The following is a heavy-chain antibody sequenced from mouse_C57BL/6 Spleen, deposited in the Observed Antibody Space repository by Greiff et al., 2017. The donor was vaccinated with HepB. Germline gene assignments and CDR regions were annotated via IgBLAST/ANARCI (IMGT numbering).Heavy chain of an antibody. CDR2: ITPSHGGT. D-gene: IGHD2-1*01. CDR3: ATDGNSHWYFDV. J-gene: IGHJ1*03. Sequence: QVQLQQPGTELVKPGASVKLSCKASGYTFTSYWMHWVKQRPGQGLEWIGNITPSHGGTNYNEKFKSKATLTVDKTSSTAYMQLSSLTSEDSAVYDCATDGNSHWYFDVWGTGTTVTVSS. CDR1: GYTFTSYW. V-gene: IGHV1-53*01.